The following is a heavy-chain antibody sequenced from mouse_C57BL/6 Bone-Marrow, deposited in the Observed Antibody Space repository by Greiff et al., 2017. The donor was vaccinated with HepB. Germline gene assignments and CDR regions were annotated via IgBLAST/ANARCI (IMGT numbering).Heavy chain of an antibody. CDR3: ARDTTVVPNYYAMDY. V-gene: IGHV5-17*01. CDR2: ISSGSSTI. Sequence: DVQLVESGGGLVKPGGSLKLSCAASGFTFSDYGMHWVRQAPEKGLEWVAYISSGSSTIYYADTVKGRFTISRDNAKNTLFLQMTSLRSEDTAMYYCARDTTVVPNYYAMDYWGQGTSVTVSS. J-gene: IGHJ4*01. CDR1: GFTFSDYG. D-gene: IGHD1-1*01.